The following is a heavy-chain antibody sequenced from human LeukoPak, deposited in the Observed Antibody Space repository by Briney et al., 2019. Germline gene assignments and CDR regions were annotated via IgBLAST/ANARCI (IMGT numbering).Heavy chain of an antibody. J-gene: IGHJ4*02. D-gene: IGHD1-7*01. V-gene: IGHV3-72*01. CDR3: ARISRNYYFDY. CDR2: TRNKANSYTT. CDR1: GFTFSDHY. Sequence: GGSLRLSCAASGFTFSDHYMDWVRQAPEKGLEWVGRTRNKANSYTTEYAASVKGGFTISRDDSKNSLYLQMNSLKTEDTAVYYCARISRNYYFDYWGQGTLVTVSS.